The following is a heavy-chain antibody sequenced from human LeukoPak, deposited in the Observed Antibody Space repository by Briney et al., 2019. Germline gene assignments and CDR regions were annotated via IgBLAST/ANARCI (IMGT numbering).Heavy chain of an antibody. Sequence: GGSLRPSCAASGFTVSSNYMSWVRQAPGKGLEWVSVIYSGGSTYYADSVKGRFTISRDNSKNTLYLQMNSLRAEDTAVYYCASAGATTGGRYYFDYWGQGTLVTVSS. CDR2: IYSGGST. CDR1: GFTVSSNY. V-gene: IGHV3-66*01. D-gene: IGHD1-26*01. J-gene: IGHJ4*02. CDR3: ASAGATTGGRYYFDY.